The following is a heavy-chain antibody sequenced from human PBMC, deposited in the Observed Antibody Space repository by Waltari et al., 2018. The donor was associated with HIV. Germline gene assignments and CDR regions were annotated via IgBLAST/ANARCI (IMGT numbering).Heavy chain of an antibody. J-gene: IGHJ5*02. Sequence: QVQLQESGPGLVNPSETLSLTCTVSGDSINNYYWIWIRQPPGKGLDWIGYMSYTGKTNYKPSLKSRVTISVDTSKNQVSRKLSPVTATDTAVYFCARAGRNGHKTGWFDPWGQGTLVTVSS. V-gene: IGHV4-59*01. CDR3: ARAGRNGHKTGWFDP. CDR1: GDSINNYY. D-gene: IGHD2-8*01. CDR2: MSYTGKT.